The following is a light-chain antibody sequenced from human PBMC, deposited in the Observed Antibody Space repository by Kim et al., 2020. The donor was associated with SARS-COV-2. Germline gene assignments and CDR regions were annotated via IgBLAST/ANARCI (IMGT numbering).Light chain of an antibody. V-gene: IGKV3-20*01. CDR1: QSVSSSY. J-gene: IGKJ2*01. Sequence: LSPGERATLSCRASQSVSSSYFAWYQQTPGQAPRLLIYGASSRATGIPDRFSGSRSGTDFTLTISRLEPEDFAVYYCQQYGSSSYTFGQGTKLEIK. CDR2: GAS. CDR3: QQYGSSSYT.